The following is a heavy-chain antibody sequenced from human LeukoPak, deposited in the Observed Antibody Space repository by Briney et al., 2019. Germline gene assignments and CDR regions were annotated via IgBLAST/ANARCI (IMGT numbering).Heavy chain of an antibody. J-gene: IGHJ3*02. CDR3: ARDGGSIAVKDAFDI. V-gene: IGHV3-30*04. CDR1: GFTFSSYN. D-gene: IGHD6-19*01. CDR2: ISYDGSNK. Sequence: GGSLRLSCAASGFTFSSYNMHWVRQAPGKGLEWVAVISYDGSNKYYADSVKGRFTISRDNSKNTLYLQMNSQRPEDTAVYYCARDGGSIAVKDAFDIWGQGTMVTVSS.